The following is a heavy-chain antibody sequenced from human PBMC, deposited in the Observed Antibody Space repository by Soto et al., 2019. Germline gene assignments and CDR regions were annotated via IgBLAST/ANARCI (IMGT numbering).Heavy chain of an antibody. V-gene: IGHV4-39*01. CDR3: ARRRVSEFVFDY. CDR1: GGSISSSSYY. J-gene: IGHJ4*02. CDR2: IYYSGST. D-gene: IGHD6-13*01. Sequence: SETLSLTCTVSGGSISSSSYYWGWIRQPPGKGLEWIGSIYYSGSTYYNPSLKSRVTISVDTSKNQFSLKLSSVTAADTAVYYCARRRVSEFVFDYWGQGTLVTVSS.